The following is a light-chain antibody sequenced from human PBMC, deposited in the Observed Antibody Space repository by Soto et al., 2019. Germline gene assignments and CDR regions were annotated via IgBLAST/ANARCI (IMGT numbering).Light chain of an antibody. CDR3: CSYTTSNTRQIV. Sequence: QSVLTQPASVSGSPGQSITISCTGTSSDVGGYNYVSWYQQHPGKAPKFMIYDVSNRPSGVSNRFSGSKSGNTASLTISGLQAEDDSDYYCCSYTTSNTRQIVFGTGTKVTVL. CDR1: SSDVGGYNY. J-gene: IGLJ1*01. CDR2: DVS. V-gene: IGLV2-14*01.